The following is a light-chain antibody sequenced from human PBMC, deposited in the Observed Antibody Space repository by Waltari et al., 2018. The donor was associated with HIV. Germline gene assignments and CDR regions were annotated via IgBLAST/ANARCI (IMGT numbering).Light chain of an antibody. Sequence: SYVLTQPPSVSVAQGQTARITCGGSNLGKKSVHWYNQKPGQAPVLVIYNDDDRPSGIPERFSVSNSGNTATLTISKVEVGDEADYYCRVWDSSGDPWVFGGGTRVTVL. CDR3: RVWDSSGDPWV. V-gene: IGLV3-21*02. J-gene: IGLJ3*02. CDR1: NLGKKS. CDR2: NDD.